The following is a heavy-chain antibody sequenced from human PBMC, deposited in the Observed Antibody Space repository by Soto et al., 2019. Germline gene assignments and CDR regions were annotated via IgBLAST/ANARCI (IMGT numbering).Heavy chain of an antibody. D-gene: IGHD3-10*01. CDR3: ARHGYDCGSGYYYGMDV. CDR1: GYSFTSYW. CDR2: IYPGDSDT. J-gene: IGHJ6*02. V-gene: IGHV5-51*01. Sequence: GESLKISCKGSGYSFTSYWIGLVRPMPGKGLEWMGIIYPGDSDTRYSPSFQGQVTISADNSISTAYLQWSSLKASDTAMYYCARHGYDCGSGYYYGMDVWGQGTTVTVSS.